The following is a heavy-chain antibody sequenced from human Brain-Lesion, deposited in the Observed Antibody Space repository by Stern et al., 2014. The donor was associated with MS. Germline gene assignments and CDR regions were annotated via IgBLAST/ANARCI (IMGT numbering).Heavy chain of an antibody. CDR1: GGSVSSTSYA. CDR2: IYYSGNT. D-gene: IGHD2-15*01. CDR3: AGEEDIRYCSGGSCTGNWFDP. V-gene: IGHV4-39*01. Sequence: QLQLQESGPGLVKPSETLSLTCTVAGGSVSSTSYAWAWIRQPPGKGLEWIGTIYYSGNTTYSPSLKSRPPISRDTPKNQFSLELRLVTAADTAVYYCAGEEDIRYCSGGSCTGNWFDPWGQGTLVTVSS. J-gene: IGHJ5*02.